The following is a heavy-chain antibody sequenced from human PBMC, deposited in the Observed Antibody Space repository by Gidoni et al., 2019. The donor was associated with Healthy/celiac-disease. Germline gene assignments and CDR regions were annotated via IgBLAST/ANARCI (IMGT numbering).Heavy chain of an antibody. CDR1: GFTFSNAW. CDR3: TSGVPYYYDRGYYMDV. D-gene: IGHD3-22*01. V-gene: IGHV3-15*07. J-gene: IGHJ6*03. CDR2: IKSKTDGGTT. Sequence: SCAASGFTFSNAWMNWVRQAPGQGLEWVGRIKSKTDGGTTDYAAPVKGRFTISRDDSKNTLYLQMNSLKTEDTAVYYCTSGVPYYYDRGYYMDVWGKGTTVTVSS.